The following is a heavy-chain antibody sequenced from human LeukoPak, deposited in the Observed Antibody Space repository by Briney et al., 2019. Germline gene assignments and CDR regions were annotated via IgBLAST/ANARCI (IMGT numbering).Heavy chain of an antibody. CDR3: AKEALGAALDY. V-gene: IGHV3-30*18. CDR1: GFTFSSYG. Sequence: PGGSLRLSCAASGFTFSSYGMHWVRQAPGKGLEWVAVISYDGSNKYYADSVKGRFTISRDNSKNTLYLQMNSLRAEDTAVYYCAKEALGAALDYWGQGTLVTVS. CDR2: ISYDGSNK. J-gene: IGHJ4*02. D-gene: IGHD1-26*01.